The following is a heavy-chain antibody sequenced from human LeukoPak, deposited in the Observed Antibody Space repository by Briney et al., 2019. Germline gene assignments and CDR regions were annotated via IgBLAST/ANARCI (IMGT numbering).Heavy chain of an antibody. J-gene: IGHJ4*02. Sequence: GESLQISCKGSGYSFTSYWIGWVRPLPGKGLEWMGIIYPGDSDTRYSPSFQGQVTISADKSISTAYLQWSSLKASDTAMYYCARHQIAVAEGDYWGQGTLVTVSS. CDR2: IYPGDSDT. CDR1: GYSFTSYW. D-gene: IGHD6-19*01. V-gene: IGHV5-51*01. CDR3: ARHQIAVAEGDY.